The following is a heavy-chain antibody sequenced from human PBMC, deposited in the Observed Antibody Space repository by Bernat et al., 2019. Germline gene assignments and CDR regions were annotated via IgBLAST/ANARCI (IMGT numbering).Heavy chain of an antibody. V-gene: IGHV4-4*02. J-gene: IGHJ4*02. CDR2: IYHSGST. Sequence: QVQLQESGPGLVKPSGTLSLTCAVSGGSISSSNWWSWVRQPPGKGLEWTGEIYHSGSTNYNPSLKSRVTISVDKSKNQFPLKPSSVTAADTAVYYCARGTYYYGSGSYLYYFDCWRQGTLVTVSA. CDR3: ARGTYYYGSGSYLYYFDC. D-gene: IGHD3-10*01. CDR1: GGSISSSNW.